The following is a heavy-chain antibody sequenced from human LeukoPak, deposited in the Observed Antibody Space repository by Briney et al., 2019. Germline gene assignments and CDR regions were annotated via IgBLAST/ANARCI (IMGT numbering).Heavy chain of an antibody. CDR2: INPNSGGT. V-gene: IGHV1-2*02. CDR1: GYTFTGYY. CDR3: AREGPYSGYDTNWFDP. D-gene: IGHD5-12*01. J-gene: IGHJ5*02. Sequence: GASVKVSCKASGYTFTGYYMHWVRQAPGQGLEWMGWINPNSGGTNYAQKFQGRVTMTRDTSISTAYMELSRLRSDDTAVYYCAREGPYSGYDTNWFDPWGQGTLVTVSS.